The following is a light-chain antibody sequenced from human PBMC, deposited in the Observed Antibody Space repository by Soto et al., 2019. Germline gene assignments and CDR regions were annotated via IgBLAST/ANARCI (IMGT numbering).Light chain of an antibody. CDR3: QQYNNWPPWT. CDR2: GAS. CDR1: QSVRSN. V-gene: IGKV3-15*01. J-gene: IGKJ1*01. Sequence: EIVMTQSPATLSVSPGERATLSCRASQSVRSNLAWYQQKPAQAPRLLIYGASTRATGIPARFGGSGSGTEFTLTISSLQSEDFAIYYCQQYNNWPPWTFGQGTKVEIK.